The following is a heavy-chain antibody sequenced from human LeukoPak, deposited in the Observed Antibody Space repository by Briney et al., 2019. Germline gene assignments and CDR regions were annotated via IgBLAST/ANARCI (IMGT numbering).Heavy chain of an antibody. CDR3: ARMRGGGNGYHYYMDV. J-gene: IGHJ6*03. Sequence: SETLSLTCAVFGGSFSDYYWSWIRQPPGKGLEWIGEINPSGSTNCNPSLKSRVTISIEKYTKQFSLRLSSVTAADTAVYYCARMRGGGNGYHYYMDVWGKGTTVIVSS. V-gene: IGHV4-34*01. D-gene: IGHD2-15*01. CDR2: INPSGST. CDR1: GGSFSDYY.